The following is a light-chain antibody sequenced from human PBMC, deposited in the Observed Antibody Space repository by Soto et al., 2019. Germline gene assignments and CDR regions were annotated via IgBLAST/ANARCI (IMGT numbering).Light chain of an antibody. CDR2: KAS. Sequence: DIQLTQSPSTLSGSVRDRGTITCLSSQTISSWLAWYQHKPGKAPKLLISKASTLKSGVPSRFSGSGSGTEFTLTISSLRPDDFATYYCQHYNSYSEALGQGTKVDIK. CDR3: QHYNSYSEA. CDR1: QTISSW. J-gene: IGKJ1*01. V-gene: IGKV1-5*03.